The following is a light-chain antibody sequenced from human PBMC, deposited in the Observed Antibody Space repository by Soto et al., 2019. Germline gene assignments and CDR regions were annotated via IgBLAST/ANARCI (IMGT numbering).Light chain of an antibody. CDR2: WAS. CDR1: QNVLYSSNNHNY. CDR3: HHYYTTPPA. J-gene: IGKJ1*01. V-gene: IGKV4-1*01. Sequence: IVMTQSPDSLAESLGETATINCRYSQNVLYSSNNHNYVAWYQQKAGQPPKLLIYWASTRESGVPQRFSGCGSGTDFTLTISDLQSEDEAVYFCHHYYTTPPAFGQGTRVEVK.